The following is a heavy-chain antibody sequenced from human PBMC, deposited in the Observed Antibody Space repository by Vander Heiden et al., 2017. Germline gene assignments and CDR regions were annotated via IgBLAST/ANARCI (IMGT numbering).Heavy chain of an antibody. CDR3: ARRLGDNGALYYFDL. J-gene: IGHJ4*02. D-gene: IGHD4-17*01. Sequence: QITLKESGPALVKPTQTLTLTCSFSGFSLSSDGVGVGWLRQPPGKALEWIALIYWDDEKRYSPSLQSRVAISEDTSKNQVLLTMTNMHPLDTGTYYCARRLGDNGALYYFDLWGQGTLVTVSS. V-gene: IGHV2-5*02. CDR1: GFSLSSDGVG. CDR2: IYWDDEK.